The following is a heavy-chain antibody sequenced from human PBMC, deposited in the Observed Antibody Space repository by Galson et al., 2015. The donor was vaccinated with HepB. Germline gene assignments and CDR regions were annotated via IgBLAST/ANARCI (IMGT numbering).Heavy chain of an antibody. CDR1: GFTFSSYA. V-gene: IGHV3-23*01. D-gene: IGHD3-22*01. J-gene: IGHJ3*02. CDR2: ISGSGGST. CDR3: AKDYYDSSGYSMLPYDAFDI. Sequence: SLRLSCAASGFTFSSYAMSWVRQAPGKGLEWVSAISGSGGSTYYADSVKGRFTISRDNSKNTLYLQMNSLRAEDTAVYYCAKDYYDSSGYSMLPYDAFDIWGQGTMVTVSS.